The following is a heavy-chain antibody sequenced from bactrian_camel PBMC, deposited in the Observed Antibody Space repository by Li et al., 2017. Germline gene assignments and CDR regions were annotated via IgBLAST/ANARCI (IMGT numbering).Heavy chain of an antibody. CDR3: AAVCNSNCQRGHCVPVLSRFGY. J-gene: IGHJ6*01. CDR1: GFTFSNAV. V-gene: IGHV3S40*01. Sequence: DVQLVESGGGLVQPGGSLRLSCAASGFTFSNAVMFWVRQAPGKGLEWVSSIWNGGGTTYYSDSVKGRFTISQDRAKNTVYLQMNNLQSEDTAIYFCAAVCNSNCQRGHCVPVLSRFGYYGQGTQVTVS. D-gene: IGHD3*01. CDR2: IWNGGGTT.